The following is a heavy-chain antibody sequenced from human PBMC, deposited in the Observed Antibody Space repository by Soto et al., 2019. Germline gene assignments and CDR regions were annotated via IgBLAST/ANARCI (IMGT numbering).Heavy chain of an antibody. J-gene: IGHJ5*02. CDR1: GGSIITGSHY. CDR3: ASRPCSDTSCDRFDP. CDR2: IYYRGTT. V-gene: IGHV4-39*01. Sequence: QLQLQESGPGLVKPSETLSLTCTVSGGSIITGSHYWGWIRQPPGKGLEWIGTIYYRGTTYYNPSLTSRVTISVDTSENQFYLNLRSVTAADTAVYYCASRPCSDTSCDRFDPWGQGTLVTVSS. D-gene: IGHD2-2*01.